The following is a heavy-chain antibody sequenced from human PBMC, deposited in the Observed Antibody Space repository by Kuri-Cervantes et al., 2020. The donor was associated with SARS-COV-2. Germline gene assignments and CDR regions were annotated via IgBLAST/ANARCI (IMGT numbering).Heavy chain of an antibody. J-gene: IGHJ4*02. Sequence: GESLKISCAASGFTFSSYGMHWVRQAPGKGLEWVAVISYDGSNKYYADSVEGRFTISRDNSKNTLYLQMNSLRAEDTAVYYCARGYDFWSGPEYYFDYWGQGTLVTVSS. D-gene: IGHD3-3*01. CDR1: GFTFSSYG. CDR2: ISYDGSNK. CDR3: ARGYDFWSGPEYYFDY. V-gene: IGHV3-30*03.